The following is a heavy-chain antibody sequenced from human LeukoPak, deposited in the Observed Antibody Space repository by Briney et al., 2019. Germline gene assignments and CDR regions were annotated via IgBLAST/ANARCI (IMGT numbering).Heavy chain of an antibody. CDR2: ISAYNGNT. Sequence: ASVKVSCKASGYTFTSYGISWVRQAPGQGLEWMGWISAYNGNTNYAQKLQGRVTMTTDTSTSTAYMELRSLRSDDTAVYYCARATSYDFWSGCPYYFDYWGQGTLVTVSS. J-gene: IGHJ4*02. CDR1: GYTFTSYG. CDR3: ARATSYDFWSGCPYYFDY. D-gene: IGHD3-3*01. V-gene: IGHV1-18*01.